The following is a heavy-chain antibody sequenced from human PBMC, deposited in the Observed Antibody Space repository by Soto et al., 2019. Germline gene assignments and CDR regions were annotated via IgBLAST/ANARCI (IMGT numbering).Heavy chain of an antibody. CDR2: IWYDGSNK. J-gene: IGHJ4*02. Sequence: PGGSLRLSCAASGFTFSSYGMHWVRQAPGKGLEWVAVIWYDGSNKYYADSVKGRFTISRDNSKNTLYLQMNSLRAEDTAVYYRARDLERGGYDSPGDLGYWGQGTLVTVSS. V-gene: IGHV3-33*01. D-gene: IGHD5-12*01. CDR3: ARDLERGGYDSPGDLGY. CDR1: GFTFSSYG.